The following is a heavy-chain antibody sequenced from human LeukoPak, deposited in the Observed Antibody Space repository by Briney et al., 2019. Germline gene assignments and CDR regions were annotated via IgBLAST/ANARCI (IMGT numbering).Heavy chain of an antibody. CDR1: GFTFSRYA. CDR2: INDNGGRT. CDR3: VKDVGGSYAFDY. Sequence: GGSLRLSCSASGFTFSRYAMHWVRQAPGKGLEYVSGINDNGGRTHYGDSVKGRFSISRDNSKNTLHLQVSTLRAEDTALYYCVKDVGGSYAFDYWGQGILVTVAS. D-gene: IGHD1-26*01. J-gene: IGHJ4*02. V-gene: IGHV3-64D*09.